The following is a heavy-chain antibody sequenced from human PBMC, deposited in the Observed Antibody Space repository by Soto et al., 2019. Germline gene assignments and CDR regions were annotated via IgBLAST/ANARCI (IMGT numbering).Heavy chain of an antibody. CDR1: GFTFSSYS. J-gene: IGHJ4*02. CDR2: ISSSSSTI. D-gene: IGHD3-3*01. Sequence: EVQLVESGGGLVQPGGSLRLSCAASGFTFSSYSMNWVRQAPGKGLEWVSYISSSSSTIYYADSVKGRFTISRDSAKNSLYLQMNSLRAEDTAVYYCARDRGITPHDYWGQGTLVTVSS. V-gene: IGHV3-48*01. CDR3: ARDRGITPHDY.